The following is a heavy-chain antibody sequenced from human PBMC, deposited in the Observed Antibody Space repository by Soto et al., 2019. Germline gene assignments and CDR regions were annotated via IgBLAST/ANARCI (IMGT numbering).Heavy chain of an antibody. CDR2: IYYSGST. Sequence: PSETLSLTCTVSGGPISSGGYYWSWIRQRPGKGLEWIGYIYYSGSTYYNPSLKSRVTISVDTSKNQFSLKLSSVTAADTAVYYCARSCGYYDSSGYCWFDPWGQGTLVTVSS. D-gene: IGHD3-22*01. CDR3: ARSCGYYDSSGYCWFDP. V-gene: IGHV4-31*03. CDR1: GGPISSGGYY. J-gene: IGHJ5*02.